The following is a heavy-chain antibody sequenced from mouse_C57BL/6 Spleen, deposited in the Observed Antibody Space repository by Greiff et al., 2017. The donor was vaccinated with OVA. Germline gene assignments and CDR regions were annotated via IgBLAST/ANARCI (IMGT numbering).Heavy chain of an antibody. CDR2: LSPGDGDT. CDR3: ARSLLGKDYFDY. J-gene: IGHJ2*01. D-gene: IGHD2-1*01. Sequence: VQLQQSGAELVKPGASVKISCKASGYAFSSYWMNWVKQRPGTGLEWIGQLSPGDGDTNYNGKFKGKATLTADKSSSTAYMQLSSLTSEDSAVYFCARSLLGKDYFDYWGQGTTLTVSS. CDR1: GYAFSSYW. V-gene: IGHV1-80*01.